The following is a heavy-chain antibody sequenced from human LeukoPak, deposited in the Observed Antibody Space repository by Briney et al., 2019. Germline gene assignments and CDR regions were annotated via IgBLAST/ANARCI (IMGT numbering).Heavy chain of an antibody. J-gene: IGHJ4*02. CDR2: IIPIFGTA. CDR1: GGTFSSYA. D-gene: IGHD1-26*01. CDR3: ARDSVLVGAPEYYFDY. Sequence: SVKVSCKASGGTFSSYAISWVRQAPGQGLEWMGGIIPIFGTANYAQKFQGRVTITADESTSTAYMELSSLRSEDTAEYYCARDSVLVGAPEYYFDYWGQGTLVTVSS. V-gene: IGHV1-69*13.